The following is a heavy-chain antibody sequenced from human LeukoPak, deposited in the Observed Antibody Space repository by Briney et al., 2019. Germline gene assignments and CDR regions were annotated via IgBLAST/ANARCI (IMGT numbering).Heavy chain of an antibody. CDR1: GFTVSSNY. J-gene: IGHJ3*02. CDR3: ARVRLDRSERYLDAFEN. Sequence: GGSLRLSCAASGFTVSSNYMSWVRQAPGKGLEWVSSIYSGGSTYYADSAKGRFTISRDNSKNTVDLQMNSLRAEDTAVYYCARVRLDRSERYLDAFENWGQGTVVTVSS. D-gene: IGHD3-3*01. V-gene: IGHV3-53*01. CDR2: IYSGGST.